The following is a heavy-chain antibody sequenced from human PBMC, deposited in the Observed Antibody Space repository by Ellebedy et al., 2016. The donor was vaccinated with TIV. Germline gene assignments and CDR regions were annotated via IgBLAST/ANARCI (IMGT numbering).Heavy chain of an antibody. V-gene: IGHV4-59*01. J-gene: IGHJ6*03. Sequence: SETLPLTCTVSGGSISTYYWNWIRQPPGKGLEWIGNIYDSGSTKYNPSLQSRVTISVDTSKNQVSLRLTSVTAADTAVYYCARETTMLVTVDYYYYHMDVWGKGTTVTVSS. CDR3: ARETTMLVTVDYYYYHMDV. CDR2: IYDSGST. CDR1: GGSISTYY. D-gene: IGHD3-22*01.